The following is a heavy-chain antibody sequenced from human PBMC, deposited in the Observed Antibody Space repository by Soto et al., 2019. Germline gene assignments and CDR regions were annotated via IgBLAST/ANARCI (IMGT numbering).Heavy chain of an antibody. D-gene: IGHD3-10*01. Sequence: GGSLRLSCAASGFTFSSYGMHWVRQAPGKGLEWVAVIWYDGSNKYYADSVKGRFTISRDNSKNTLYLQMNSLRAEDTAVYYCARESPPRDYYGSGSYYSGAFDIWGQGTMVTVSS. CDR3: ARESPPRDYYGSGSYYSGAFDI. CDR2: IWYDGSNK. J-gene: IGHJ3*02. CDR1: GFTFSSYG. V-gene: IGHV3-33*01.